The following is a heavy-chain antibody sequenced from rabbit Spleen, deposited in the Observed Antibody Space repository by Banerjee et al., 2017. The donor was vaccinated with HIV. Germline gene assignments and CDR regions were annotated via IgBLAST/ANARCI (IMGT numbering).Heavy chain of an antibody. V-gene: IGHV1S7*01. CDR1: GFDVSSYY. J-gene: IGHJ6*01. CDR2: FDPVFGGT. Sequence: QLRETGGGLVQPGGSLTLSCKASGFDVSSYYMSWVRQAPGKGLEWIGYFDPVFGGTYYASWVNGQFTISSHNAQNTLYLQLNSLTAADTATYFCARDGAGGSYFALWGPGTLVTVS. D-gene: IGHD8-1*01. CDR3: ARDGAGGSYFAL.